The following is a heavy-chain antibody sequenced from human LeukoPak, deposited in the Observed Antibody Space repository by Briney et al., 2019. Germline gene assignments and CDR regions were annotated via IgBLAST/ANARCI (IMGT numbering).Heavy chain of an antibody. CDR2: ISAYNGNT. D-gene: IGHD6-19*01. CDR1: GYTFTSYG. V-gene: IGHV1-18*01. J-gene: IGHJ6*03. CDR3: ARGWSPGIAVANYYYYYMDV. Sequence: GASVKVSCKASGYTFTSYGISWVRQAPGQGLECMGWISAYNGNTNYAQKLQGRVTMTTDTSTSTAYMELRSLRSDDTAVYYCARGWSPGIAVANYYYYYMDVWGKGTTVTVSS.